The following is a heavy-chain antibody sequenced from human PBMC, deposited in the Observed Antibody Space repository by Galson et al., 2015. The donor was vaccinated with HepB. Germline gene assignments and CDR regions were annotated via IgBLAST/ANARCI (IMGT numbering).Heavy chain of an antibody. CDR2: ISSSSSYI. CDR3: ARRIAAAQTAFDI. Sequence: SLRLSCAASGFTFSSYSMNWVRQAPGKGLEWVSSISSSSSYIYYADSVKGRFTISRDNAKNSLYLQMNSLRAEDTAVYYCARRIAAAQTAFDIWGQGTMVTVSS. J-gene: IGHJ3*02. V-gene: IGHV3-21*01. CDR1: GFTFSSYS. D-gene: IGHD6-13*01.